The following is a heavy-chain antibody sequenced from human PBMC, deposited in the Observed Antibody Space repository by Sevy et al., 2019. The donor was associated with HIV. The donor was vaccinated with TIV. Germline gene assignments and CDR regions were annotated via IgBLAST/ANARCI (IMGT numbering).Heavy chain of an antibody. CDR1: GFTFDDYA. CDR3: AKDRAAAVLYYFDY. J-gene: IGHJ4*02. CDR2: ISWNSGSL. V-gene: IGHV3-9*01. D-gene: IGHD6-13*01. Sequence: PGGSLRLSCAASGFTFDDYAMHWVRQAPGKGLEWVSGISWNSGSLGYADSVKGRFTISRDNAKNSLYLQMNSLRAEDTALYYCAKDRAAAVLYYFDYWGQGTLVTVSS.